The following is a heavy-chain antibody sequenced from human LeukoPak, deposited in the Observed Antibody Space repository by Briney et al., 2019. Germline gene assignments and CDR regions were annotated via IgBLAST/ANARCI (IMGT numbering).Heavy chain of an antibody. V-gene: IGHV3-7*01. CDR2: TKEDGSAK. J-gene: IGHJ4*02. Sequence: PGGSLRLSCAASGFSFSTYWMTWVRQAPGKGLEWVANTKEDGSAKYYADSVKGRFTISRDNAKDSLYLQMNSLRAEDTAVYYCARDLQIGSYDYWGQGTLVTVSS. CDR3: ARDLQIGSYDY. D-gene: IGHD1-26*01. CDR1: GFSFSTYW.